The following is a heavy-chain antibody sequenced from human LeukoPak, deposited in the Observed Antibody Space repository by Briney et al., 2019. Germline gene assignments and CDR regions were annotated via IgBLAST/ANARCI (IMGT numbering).Heavy chain of an antibody. J-gene: IGHJ4*02. CDR3: ARDRGSSGNNYYFDY. V-gene: IGHV4-59*01. Sequence: SETLSLTCTVSGGPISSYYWSWIRQPPGKGLEWIGYIIYSGSTNYNPSLESRVTISLDTSKNQFSLKLTSVTAADTAVYYCARDRGSSGNNYYFDYWGQGALVTASS. CDR1: GGPISSYY. D-gene: IGHD6-19*01. CDR2: IIYSGST.